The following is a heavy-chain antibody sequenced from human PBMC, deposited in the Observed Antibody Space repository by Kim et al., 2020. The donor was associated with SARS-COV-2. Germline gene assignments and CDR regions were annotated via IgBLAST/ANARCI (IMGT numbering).Heavy chain of an antibody. J-gene: IGHJ3*02. CDR1: GGSISSYY. CDR3: ASAGFYCSSTSCYRSGYAFDI. CDR2: IYTSGST. D-gene: IGHD2-2*02. Sequence: SETLSLTCTVSGGSISSYYWSWIRQPAGKGLEWIGRIYTSGSTNYNPPLKSRVTMSVDTSKNQFSLKLSSVTAADTAVYYCASAGFYCSSTSCYRSGYAFDIWGQGTMVTVSS. V-gene: IGHV4-4*07.